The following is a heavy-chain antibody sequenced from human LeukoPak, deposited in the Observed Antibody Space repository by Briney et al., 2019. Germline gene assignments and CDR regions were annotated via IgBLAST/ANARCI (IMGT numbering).Heavy chain of an antibody. CDR1: GFTFSSYG. Sequence: RGSLRLSCAASGFTFSSYGMHWVRQAPGKGLEWVAVISYDGSNKYYADSVKGRFTISRDNSKNTLYLQMNSLRAEDTAVYYCAKDHYSSSWYGFMDVWGQGTTVTVSS. V-gene: IGHV3-30*18. CDR2: ISYDGSNK. J-gene: IGHJ6*02. CDR3: AKDHYSSSWYGFMDV. D-gene: IGHD6-13*01.